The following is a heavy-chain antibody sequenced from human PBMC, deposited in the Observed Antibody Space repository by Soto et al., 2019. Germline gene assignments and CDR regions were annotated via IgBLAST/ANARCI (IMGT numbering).Heavy chain of an antibody. D-gene: IGHD6-13*01. J-gene: IGHJ6*02. CDR3: ASSSYSSSWHYTRGPGYYYGMDV. CDR1: GFTFSSYG. V-gene: IGHV3-33*01. CDR2: IWYDGSNK. Sequence: GGSLRLSCAASGFTFSSYGMHWVRQAPGKGLEWVAVIWYDGSNKYYADSVKGRFTISRDNSKNTLYLQMNSLRAEDTAVYYCASSSYSSSWHYTRGPGYYYGMDVWGQGTTVTVSS.